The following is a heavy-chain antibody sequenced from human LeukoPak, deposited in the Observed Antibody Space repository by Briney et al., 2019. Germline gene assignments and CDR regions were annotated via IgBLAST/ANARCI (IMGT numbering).Heavy chain of an antibody. CDR3: TTEYSLTIYDSSGYLNY. CDR1: GFTFSNAW. Sequence: PGGSLRLSCAASGFTFSNAWMSWVRQAPGKGLEWVGRIKSKTDGGTTDYAAPVKGRFTISRDDSKNTLYLQMNSLKTEDTAVYYCTTEYSLTIYDSSGYLNYWGQGTLVTVSS. J-gene: IGHJ4*02. D-gene: IGHD3-22*01. V-gene: IGHV3-15*01. CDR2: IKSKTDGGTT.